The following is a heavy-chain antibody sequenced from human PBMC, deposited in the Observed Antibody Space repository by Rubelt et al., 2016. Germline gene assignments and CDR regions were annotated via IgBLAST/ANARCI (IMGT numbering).Heavy chain of an antibody. Sequence: QVQLQESGPGLVKPSETLSLTCTVSGDSISSYYWSWIRQPPGKGLEWIGYIYYSGSTNYNPSLKNRVTISVDTSKNQFSRKLSSVTAADTAVYYCARWGYGSGSYSNYWGQGTLVTVSS. V-gene: IGHV4-59*08. D-gene: IGHD3-10*01. J-gene: IGHJ4*02. CDR2: IYYSGST. CDR1: GDSISSYY. CDR3: ARWGYGSGSYSNY.